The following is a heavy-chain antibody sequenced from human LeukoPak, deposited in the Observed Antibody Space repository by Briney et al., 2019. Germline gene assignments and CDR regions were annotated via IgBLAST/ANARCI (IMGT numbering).Heavy chain of an antibody. CDR1: GGSTSSYS. D-gene: IGHD6-6*01. J-gene: IGHJ4*02. CDR2: IYTSGNT. Sequence: SETLSLTCTASGGSTSSYSWSWIRQPPGKGLEYIGCIYTSGNTNYNPSLKSRVTISADTSKNQFSLKLSSVTAADTAVYYCARLSSISFNDWGQGTLVTVSS. V-gene: IGHV4-4*09. CDR3: ARLSSISFND.